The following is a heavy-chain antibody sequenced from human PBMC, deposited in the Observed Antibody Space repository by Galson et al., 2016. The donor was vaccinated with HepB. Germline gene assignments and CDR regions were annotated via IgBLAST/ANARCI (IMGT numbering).Heavy chain of an antibody. V-gene: IGHV4-31*03. Sequence: LSLTCTVSGGSISSGGYYWSWIRQHLGKGLEWIGYIYYTGGTYYNPSLKSRLTISIDTSKNQFSLKLNYVTAADTAVYHCATSPTYYDFWSGYSTSYFDSWGQGTLVTVSS. CDR3: ATSPTYYDFWSGYSTSYFDS. J-gene: IGHJ4*02. D-gene: IGHD3-3*01. CDR2: IYYTGGT. CDR1: GGSISSGGYY.